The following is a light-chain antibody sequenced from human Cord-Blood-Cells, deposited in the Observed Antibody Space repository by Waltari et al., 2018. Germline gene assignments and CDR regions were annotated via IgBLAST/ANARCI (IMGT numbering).Light chain of an antibody. CDR2: GAS. CDR3: QQYGSSLPT. V-gene: IGKV3-20*01. Sequence: DIVLTQSPATLSLSPWERATLSCRASQSVSSSYLAWYQKKPGQAPRLLIYGASSRATGIPDRFSGSGSGTDFTLTISRLEPEDFAVYYCQQYGSSLPTFGQGTKLEIK. J-gene: IGKJ2*01. CDR1: QSVSSSY.